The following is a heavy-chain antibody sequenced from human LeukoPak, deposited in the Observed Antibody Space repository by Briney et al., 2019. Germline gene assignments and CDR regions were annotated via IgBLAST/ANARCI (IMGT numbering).Heavy chain of an antibody. CDR3: ANTFYDFWSGYIHY. Sequence: GGSLRLSCTASGFTFSNYAVTWVRQAPGKGLEWVSAISGSDGSTYYADSVVGRFTISRDNSKNTLYLQMNSLRTEDTAVYFCANTFYDFWSGYIHYWGQGTLVTVSS. D-gene: IGHD3-3*01. V-gene: IGHV3-23*01. CDR1: GFTFSNYA. J-gene: IGHJ4*02. CDR2: ISGSDGST.